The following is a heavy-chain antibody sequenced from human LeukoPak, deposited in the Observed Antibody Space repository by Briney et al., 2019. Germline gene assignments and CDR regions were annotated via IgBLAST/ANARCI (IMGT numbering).Heavy chain of an antibody. CDR1: GYTFTSYG. Sequence: GASVTVSCKASGYTFTSYGISWVRQAPGQGLEWMGWISAYNGNTNYAQKLQGRVTMTTDTSTSTAYMELRSLRSDDTAVYYCARDAYCSSTSCPRGWSWFDPWGQGTLVTVSS. J-gene: IGHJ5*02. D-gene: IGHD2-2*01. CDR2: ISAYNGNT. CDR3: ARDAYCSSTSCPRGWSWFDP. V-gene: IGHV1-18*01.